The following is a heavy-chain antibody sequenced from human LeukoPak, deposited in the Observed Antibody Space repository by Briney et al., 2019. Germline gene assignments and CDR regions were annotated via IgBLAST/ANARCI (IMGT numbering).Heavy chain of an antibody. J-gene: IGHJ6*03. CDR3: ARVGPWVNPDYYYYYMDV. CDR1: GYTFTSYY. V-gene: IGHV1-46*01. D-gene: IGHD1-14*01. Sequence: ASVKVSCKASGYTFTSYYMHWVRQAPGQGLEWMGIINPSGGSTSYAQKFQGRVTMTRDTSTSTVYMELSSLRSEDTAVYYCARVGPWVNPDYYYYYMDVWGKGTTVTASS. CDR2: INPSGGST.